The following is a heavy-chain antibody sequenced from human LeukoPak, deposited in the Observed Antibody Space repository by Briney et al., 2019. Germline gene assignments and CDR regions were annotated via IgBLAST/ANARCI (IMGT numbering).Heavy chain of an antibody. J-gene: IGHJ3*02. CDR2: ISGSGGST. CDR1: GFTFSSYA. CDR3: AKVPSITIFGVVYDAFDI. Sequence: GGSLRLSCTASGFTFSSYAMSWVRQAPGKGREWVSAISGSGGSTYYADSVKGRFTISRDNPKNTLYRQMDSLRGEDTAVYYCAKVPSITIFGVVYDAFDIWGQGTMVTVSS. V-gene: IGHV3-23*01. D-gene: IGHD3-3*01.